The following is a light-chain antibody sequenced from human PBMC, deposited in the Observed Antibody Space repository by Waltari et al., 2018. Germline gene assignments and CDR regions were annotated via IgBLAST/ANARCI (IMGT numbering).Light chain of an antibody. Sequence: DIVLTQSPGTLSLSPGERATLSCRASQTIRNTYLVWIQQKRGQPPRLLIYGASNMATGIPDRFSGSGSGTDFTLTISRLEPEDFAMYYCQHYGSPPGTFGQGTNVEIK. V-gene: IGKV3-20*01. J-gene: IGKJ1*01. CDR2: GAS. CDR3: QHYGSPPGT. CDR1: QTIRNTY.